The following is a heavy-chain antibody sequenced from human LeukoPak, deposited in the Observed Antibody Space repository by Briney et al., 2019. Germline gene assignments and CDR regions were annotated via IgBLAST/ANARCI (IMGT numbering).Heavy chain of an antibody. CDR3: ARVTESAFDI. V-gene: IGHV4-30-2*01. J-gene: IGHJ3*02. CDR1: GGSISSGGYS. D-gene: IGHD1-14*01. Sequence: PSETLSLTCAVSGGSISSGGYSWSWIRQPPGKGLEWVGYIYHSGSTYYNPSLKSRVTISVDGSKNQFSLKLSSVTAADTAVYYCARVTESAFDIWGQGTMVTVSS. CDR2: IYHSGST.